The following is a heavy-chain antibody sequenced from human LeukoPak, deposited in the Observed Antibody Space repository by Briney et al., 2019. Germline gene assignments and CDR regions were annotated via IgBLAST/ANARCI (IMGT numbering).Heavy chain of an antibody. J-gene: IGHJ4*02. D-gene: IGHD2-15*01. CDR2: IWYVGSNK. CDR1: GFTFSSYG. V-gene: IGHV3-33*01. Sequence: GGSLRLSCAASGFTFSSYGMHWVRQAPGKGLEWVGVIWYVGSNKYYADSVKGRFTISRDNSKNTTYLQMNSLRGEDTAVYYCARAVGAAAFDYWGQGTLVTVSS. CDR3: ARAVGAAAFDY.